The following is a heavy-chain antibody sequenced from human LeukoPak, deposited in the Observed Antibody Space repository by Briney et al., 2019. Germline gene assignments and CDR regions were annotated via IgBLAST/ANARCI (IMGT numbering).Heavy chain of an antibody. V-gene: IGHV3-23*01. CDR2: ISGSGGST. J-gene: IGHJ4*02. CDR1: EFTFSSFA. Sequence: GGSLRLSCAASEFTFSSFAMTWVRQAPGKGLEWVSAISGSGGSTYYADSVKGRFTISRDNSKNTLYLQMNSLRAEDTAVYYCAKEVGSSGWFPFDYWGQGTLVTVSS. D-gene: IGHD6-19*01. CDR3: AKEVGSSGWFPFDY.